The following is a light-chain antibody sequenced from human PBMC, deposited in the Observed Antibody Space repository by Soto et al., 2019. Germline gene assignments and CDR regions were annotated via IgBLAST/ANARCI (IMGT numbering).Light chain of an antibody. J-gene: IGLJ1*01. CDR2: DVI. V-gene: IGLV2-11*01. CDR1: SSDVGAYNY. CDR3: CSYAGRYTYV. Sequence: QSALTQPRSVSGSPGQSVTISCTGTSSDVGAYNYVSWYQQHPGKAPKLMIYDVIKLPSGVPDRFSGSKSGSTASLTISGLQAEDEADYFCCSYAGRYTYVFGTGTKLTVL.